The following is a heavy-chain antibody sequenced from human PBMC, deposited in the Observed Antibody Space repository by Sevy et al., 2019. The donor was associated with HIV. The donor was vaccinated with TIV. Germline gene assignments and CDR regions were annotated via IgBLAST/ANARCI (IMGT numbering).Heavy chain of an antibody. J-gene: IGHJ4*02. CDR2: IRFDGYDK. Sequence: GGSLRLSCAASGFIFSNYGMHWVRQAPGKGLEWVAFIRFDGYDKYYTDSVKGRFTISRDNSKNTLYLQMNSLKAEDSAVYYCAKDFATVDYSGSGSFWGVLGYWGQGTLVTVSS. CDR1: GFIFSNYG. V-gene: IGHV3-30*02. D-gene: IGHD3-10*01. CDR3: AKDFATVDYSGSGSFWGVLGY.